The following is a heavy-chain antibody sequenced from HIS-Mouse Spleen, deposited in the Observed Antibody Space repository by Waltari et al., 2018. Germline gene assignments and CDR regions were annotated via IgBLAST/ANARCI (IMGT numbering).Heavy chain of an antibody. D-gene: IGHD7-27*01. Sequence: EVQLVESVGGLVQPGGSLRLSCAASGFTFRRHWMSWLRQAPGKGLEWVANIKQDGSEKYYVDSVKGRFTISRDNAKNSLYLQMNSLRAEDTAVYYCARDGGTGDFDYWGQGTLVTVSS. CDR3: ARDGGTGDFDY. J-gene: IGHJ4*02. V-gene: IGHV3-7*01. CDR2: IKQDGSEK. CDR1: GFTFRRHW.